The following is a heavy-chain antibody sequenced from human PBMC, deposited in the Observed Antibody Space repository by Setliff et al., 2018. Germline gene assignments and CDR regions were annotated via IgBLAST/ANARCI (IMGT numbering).Heavy chain of an antibody. CDR3: ARTGTYRYFDY. J-gene: IGHJ4*02. Sequence: PSETLSLTCTVSGFSINSGTHFWGWIRQPPGKGLEWIGRIHCSGNTYYNASLKSRVIISVDTAQNQFSLSLSSVTAADTAVYYCARTGTYRYFDYWGQGTLVTVSS. D-gene: IGHD1-1*01. CDR1: GFSINSGTHF. CDR2: IHCSGNT. V-gene: IGHV4-39*01.